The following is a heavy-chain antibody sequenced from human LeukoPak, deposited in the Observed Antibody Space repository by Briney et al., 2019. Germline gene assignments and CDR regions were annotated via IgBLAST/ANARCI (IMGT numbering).Heavy chain of an antibody. J-gene: IGHJ6*03. V-gene: IGHV1-2*02. Sequence: ASVKVSCKASGYTFTDYYMHWVRQAPGQGLEWMGWVNSNSGATDYAQKFQGRVTMTRDTSISAAYMDLSRLRSDDTAVYYCARANRAVAGDYYYWYMDVWGKGTTVTVSS. CDR3: ARANRAVAGDYYYWYMDV. D-gene: IGHD2-15*01. CDR2: VNSNSGAT. CDR1: GYTFTDYY.